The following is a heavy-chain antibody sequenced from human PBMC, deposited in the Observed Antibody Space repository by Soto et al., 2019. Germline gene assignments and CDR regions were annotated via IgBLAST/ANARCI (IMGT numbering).Heavy chain of an antibody. D-gene: IGHD4-17*01. Sequence: QVQLVQSGAEVKKPGSSVKVSCKASGGTFSSYAISWVRQAPGQGLEWMGGIIPIFGTANYAQKFQGRVTITADESTSTAYMELSSLRSEDTAVYYCARDRNTVTPDYAPWEDEWWFDPWGQGTLVTVSS. CDR3: ARDRNTVTPDYAPWEDEWWFDP. CDR1: GGTFSSYA. V-gene: IGHV1-69*01. CDR2: IIPIFGTA. J-gene: IGHJ5*02.